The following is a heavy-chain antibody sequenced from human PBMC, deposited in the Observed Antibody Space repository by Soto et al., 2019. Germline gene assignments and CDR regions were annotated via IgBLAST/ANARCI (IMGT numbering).Heavy chain of an antibody. CDR2: ISSSSSYI. V-gene: IGHV3-21*01. CDR1: GFTFSSYS. J-gene: IGHJ5*02. D-gene: IGHD2-2*01. CDR3: ARGGIVVVPAPTLFDP. Sequence: PGGSLRLSCAASGFTFSSYSMNWVRQAPGKGLEWVSSISSSSSYIYYADSVKGRLTISRDNAKNSLYLQMNSLRAEDTAVYYCARGGIVVVPAPTLFDPWGQGTLVTVSS.